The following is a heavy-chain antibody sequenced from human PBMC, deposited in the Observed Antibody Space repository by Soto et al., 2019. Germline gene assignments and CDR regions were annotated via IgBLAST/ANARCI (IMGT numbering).Heavy chain of an antibody. V-gene: IGHV4-39*02. CDR1: GGSISSSAYY. Sequence: QLLLQESGPGLVKPSETLSLTCTVSGGSISSSAYYWGWIRQSPGRGLEWIGIIHNSGSTYYNSSLKSRVTISVDTSNNHFSLRLSSMTAADTAVYFCARRGVTRLSFDFWGQGSLVTVSS. J-gene: IGHJ4*02. CDR3: ARRGVTRLSFDF. CDR2: IHNSGST. D-gene: IGHD3-10*01.